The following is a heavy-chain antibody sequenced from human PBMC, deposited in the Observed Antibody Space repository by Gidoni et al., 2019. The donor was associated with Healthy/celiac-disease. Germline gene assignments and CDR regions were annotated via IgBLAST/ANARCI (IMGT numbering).Heavy chain of an antibody. CDR1: GFTFDDYA. V-gene: IGHV3-9*01. CDR2: ISWNSGSI. D-gene: IGHD3-22*01. CDR3: AKGLSFYYDSSGYYKY. J-gene: IGHJ4*02. Sequence: EVQLVESGGGLVQPGRSLRLPCAASGFTFDDYALNWVRQAPGKGLEWVSCISWNSGSIGYADSVKGRFTISRDNAKNSLYLQMNSLRAEDTALYYCAKGLSFYYDSSGYYKYWGQGTLVTVSS.